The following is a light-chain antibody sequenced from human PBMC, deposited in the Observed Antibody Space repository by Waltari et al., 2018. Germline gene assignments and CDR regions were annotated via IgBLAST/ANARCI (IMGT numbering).Light chain of an antibody. CDR3: QSYDSSLTAWV. Sequence: QSVLTQPPSVSGAPGQRVTISCTGSSSNLGAGYDVHWYQHHPGPAPKLLIHVNTNRPAGVPDRISASKSGTSASLAITGRQVEDEADYYCQSYDSSLTAWVFGGGTKLTVL. CDR2: VNT. CDR1: SSNLGAGYD. V-gene: IGLV1-40*01. J-gene: IGLJ3*02.